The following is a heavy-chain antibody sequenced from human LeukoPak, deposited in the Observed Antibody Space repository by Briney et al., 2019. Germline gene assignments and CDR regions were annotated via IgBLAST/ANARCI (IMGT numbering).Heavy chain of an antibody. CDR3: AKDLSKSRITMVRGVPSPSDY. J-gene: IGHJ4*02. CDR2: IIGDVGST. CDR1: GFTFSSYA. V-gene: IGHV3-23*01. D-gene: IGHD3-10*01. Sequence: GGSLRPSCAASGFTFSSYAMSWVRQAPGEGLEWVSSIIGDVGSTYYADSVKGRFTISRDNSNNTLYLQMNSLRAEDTALYYCAKDLSKSRITMVRGVPSPSDYWGQGTLVTVPS.